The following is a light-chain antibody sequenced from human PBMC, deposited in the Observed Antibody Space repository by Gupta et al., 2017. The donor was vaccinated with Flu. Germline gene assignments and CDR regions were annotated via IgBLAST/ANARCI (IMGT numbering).Light chain of an antibody. CDR3: QVWDSDRDHPGI. V-gene: IGLV3-21*02. J-gene: IGLJ2*01. Sequence: SYVLTQPPSVSVAPGQTAVITCGGDNIGRKSVHWYQQKPGQVPVLVVYADSDRPSGIPERFSGSKSGNTATLTISRVEAGDEADYHCQVWDSDRDHPGIFGGGTKLTVL. CDR2: ADS. CDR1: NIGRKS.